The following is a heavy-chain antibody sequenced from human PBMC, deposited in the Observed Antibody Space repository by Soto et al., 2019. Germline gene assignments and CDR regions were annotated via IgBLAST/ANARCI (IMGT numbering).Heavy chain of an antibody. Sequence: QVQLQESGPGLVKPSETLSLTCTVSDDSSSNYKWSWIRQPPGRRLEWIGYIDSNGGTSYNPSLPSRVTRSRDTSTKQCFLKLSSVTAADPAVYYCVRQGFGRLHGLVDVWGQGTTVTVSS. CDR3: VRQGFGRLHGLVDV. CDR2: IDSNGGT. V-gene: IGHV4-59*08. CDR1: DDSSSNYK. J-gene: IGHJ6*02. D-gene: IGHD3-10*01.